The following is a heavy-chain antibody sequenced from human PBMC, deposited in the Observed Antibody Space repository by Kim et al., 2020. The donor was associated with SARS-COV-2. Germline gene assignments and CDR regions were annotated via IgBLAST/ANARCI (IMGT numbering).Heavy chain of an antibody. CDR3: ARAGSSITSCYARVDWCDA. V-gene: IGHV4-59*01. J-gene: IGHJ5*02. D-gene: IGHD2-2*01. CDR2: IYYSGST. Sequence: SETLSLTCTVSGGSISSYYWSWIRQPPGKGLEWIGYIYYSGSTNYNPSLKSRVTISVATSKNQFSLKLSSVTAADTAVYYCARAGSSITSCYARVDWCDAWGQGTLVTVSS. CDR1: GGSISSYY.